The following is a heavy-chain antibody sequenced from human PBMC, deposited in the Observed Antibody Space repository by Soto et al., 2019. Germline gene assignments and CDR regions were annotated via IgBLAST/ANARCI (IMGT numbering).Heavy chain of an antibody. Sequence: GESLKISCKGSGYSFTSYWIGWVRQMPGKGLEWMGIIYPGDSDTRYSPSFQGQVTISADKSISTAYLQWSSLKASDTAMYYCARHDMGDYGDYDRGAFDIWGQGTMVTVS. CDR3: ARHDMGDYGDYDRGAFDI. CDR2: IYPGDSDT. J-gene: IGHJ3*02. CDR1: GYSFTSYW. D-gene: IGHD4-17*01. V-gene: IGHV5-51*01.